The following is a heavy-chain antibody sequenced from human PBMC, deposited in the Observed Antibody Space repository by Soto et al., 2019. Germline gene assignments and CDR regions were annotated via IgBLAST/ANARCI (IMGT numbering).Heavy chain of an antibody. D-gene: IGHD6-6*01. CDR3: ARGLHSSWSVYYFDY. V-gene: IGHV4-59*01. J-gene: IGHJ4*02. CDR1: GGSIRSYY. CDR2: IYYSGST. Sequence: QVQLQESGPGLVKPSETLSLTCTVSGGSIRSYYWSWIRQPPGKGLEWIGYIYYSGSTNYNPSLKSRVTISVDTSKNQFSLKLSSVTAADTAVYYCARGLHSSWSVYYFDYWGQGTLVTVSS.